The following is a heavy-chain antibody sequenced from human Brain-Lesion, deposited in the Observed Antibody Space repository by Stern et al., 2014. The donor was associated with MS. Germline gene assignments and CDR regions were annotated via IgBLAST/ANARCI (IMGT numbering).Heavy chain of an antibody. V-gene: IGHV1-24*01. CDR1: GYTLTELS. Sequence: QVQLVQSGAEVKKPGASVKVSCKVSGYTLTELSMHWVRQAPGKGLEWMGTFDPEDGEKIYAQKFQGRVTMTEGTSTDTAYMELSSLRSEDTAVYYCATGDFRQQLVPGPYYFYGMDVWGQGTPVTVS. J-gene: IGHJ6*02. CDR2: FDPEDGEK. D-gene: IGHD6-13*01. CDR3: ATGDFRQQLVPGPYYFYGMDV.